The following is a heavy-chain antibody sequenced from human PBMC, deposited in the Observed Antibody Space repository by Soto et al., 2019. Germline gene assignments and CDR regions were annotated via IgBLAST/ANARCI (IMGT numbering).Heavy chain of an antibody. Sequence: QVQLVESGGGVVQPGRSLRLSCAASGFTFSSYAMHWVRKAPGKGLEWVAVISYDGSNKYYADSVKGRFTISRDNSKNTLYLQMNSLRAEDTAVYYCARDPGEPDYYYYGMDVWGQGTTVTVSS. V-gene: IGHV3-30-3*01. CDR2: ISYDGSNK. CDR1: GFTFSSYA. CDR3: ARDPGEPDYYYYGMDV. J-gene: IGHJ6*02. D-gene: IGHD1-1*01.